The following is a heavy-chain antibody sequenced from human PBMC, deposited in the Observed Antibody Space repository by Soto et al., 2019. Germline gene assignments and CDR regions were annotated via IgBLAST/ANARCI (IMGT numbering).Heavy chain of an antibody. CDR3: ARGEYDYVWGSSSVDY. V-gene: IGHV4-34*01. D-gene: IGHD3-16*01. Sequence: SETLSLTCAVYGGSFSGYYWSWIRQPPGKGLEWIGEINHSGSTNYNPSLKSRVTISVDTSKNQFSLKLSSVTAADTAVYYCARGEYDYVWGSSSVDYWGQGTLVTVSS. CDR2: INHSGST. CDR1: GGSFSGYY. J-gene: IGHJ4*02.